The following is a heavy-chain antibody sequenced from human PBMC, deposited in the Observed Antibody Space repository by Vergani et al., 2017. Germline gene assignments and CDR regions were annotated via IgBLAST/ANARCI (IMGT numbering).Heavy chain of an antibody. CDR3: ARVPGYSSSWSYNE. V-gene: IGHV1-2*02. J-gene: IGHJ4*02. Sequence: QVQLVQSGAEVKKPGASVKVSCKASGYTFTGYYMHWVRQAPGQGLEWMGWINPNSGGTNYAQKFQGRGTMTRDTSISTAYMELSRLRSDDTAVYYCARVPGYSSSWSYNEWGQGSLVTVSS. D-gene: IGHD6-13*01. CDR2: INPNSGGT. CDR1: GYTFTGYY.